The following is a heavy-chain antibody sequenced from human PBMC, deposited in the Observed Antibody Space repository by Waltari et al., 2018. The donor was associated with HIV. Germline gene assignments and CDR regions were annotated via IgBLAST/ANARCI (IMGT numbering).Heavy chain of an antibody. CDR3: AGDKVYEETGDFPWHWFDP. CDR1: GFTFNNFW. D-gene: IGHD3-3*01. CDR2: INRDGSER. V-gene: IGHV3-7*01. J-gene: IGHJ5*02. Sequence: EAQLVESGGKLVRPGGSLRLSCVGSGFTFNNFWMSWVRQAPGEGLECVDKINRDGSERHLLDLVKGRFAISRDNANNSVIRQSTNAKVDDTGLYYCAGDKVYEETGDFPWHWFDPWGQGTLVTGSS.